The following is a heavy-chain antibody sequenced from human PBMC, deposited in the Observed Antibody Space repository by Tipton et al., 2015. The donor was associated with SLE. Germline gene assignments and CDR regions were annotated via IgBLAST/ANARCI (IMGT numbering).Heavy chain of an antibody. CDR2: IYSGGST. V-gene: IGHV3-53*04. Sequence: SLRLSCAASGFTVSSNYMSWVRQAPGKGLEWVSVIYSGGSTYYADSVKGRFTISRHNSKNTLYLQMNSLRAEDTAVYYCARWMYSSSWEVVDAFGIWGQGTMVTVSS. J-gene: IGHJ3*02. CDR1: GFTVSSNY. D-gene: IGHD6-13*01. CDR3: ARWMYSSSWEVVDAFGI.